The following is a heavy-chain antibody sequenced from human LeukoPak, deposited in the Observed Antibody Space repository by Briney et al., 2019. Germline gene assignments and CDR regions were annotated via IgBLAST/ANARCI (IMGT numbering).Heavy chain of an antibody. J-gene: IGHJ5*02. V-gene: IGHV4-59*01. CDR3: ARRTITMVRGVSNWFDP. D-gene: IGHD3-10*01. Sequence: SETLSLTCTVSGGSISSYYWSWIRQPPGKGLEWIGYIYYSGSTNYNPSLKSRVTISVDTSKNQFSLKLSSVTAADTAVYYCARRTITMVRGVSNWFDPWGQGTLVTVSS. CDR1: GGSISSYY. CDR2: IYYSGST.